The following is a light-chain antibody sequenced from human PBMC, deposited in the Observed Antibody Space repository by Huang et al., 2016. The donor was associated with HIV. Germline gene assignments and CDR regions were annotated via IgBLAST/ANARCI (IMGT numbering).Light chain of an antibody. J-gene: IGKJ4*01. Sequence: DIQMTQSPSYLFASVGDRVTITCRASQSITTYLNWYQQKPGKAPNLLIYAASSLQSGVPSRFSGSGSGTDFTLTISSLQPEDFGTYFCQQSYSTSFGGGTKVEIK. CDR1: QSITTY. CDR3: QQSYSTS. V-gene: IGKV1-39*01. CDR2: AAS.